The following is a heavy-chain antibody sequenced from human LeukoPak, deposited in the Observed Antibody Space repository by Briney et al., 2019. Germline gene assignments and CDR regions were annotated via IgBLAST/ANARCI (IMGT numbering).Heavy chain of an antibody. Sequence: PSETLSLTCTVSGGSISSSSYYWSWIRQPPGKGLEWIGEINHSGSTNYNPSLKSRVTISVDTSKNQFSLKLSSVTAADTAVYYCARGSNYYGSGSYWQSHYYYYGMDVWGQGTTVTVSS. CDR3: ARGSNYYGSGSYWQSHYYYYGMDV. CDR1: GGSISSSSYY. CDR2: INHSGST. D-gene: IGHD3-10*01. J-gene: IGHJ6*02. V-gene: IGHV4-39*07.